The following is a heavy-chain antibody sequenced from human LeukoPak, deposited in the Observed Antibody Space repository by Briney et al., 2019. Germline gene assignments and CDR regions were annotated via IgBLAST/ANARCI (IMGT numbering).Heavy chain of an antibody. Sequence: ASVKVSCKASGYTFTGYYMHWVRQAPGQGLEWMGRINPNSGGTNYAQKFQGRVTMTRDTSMSTAYMELSRLRSDDTAVYYCAREDEYYYDSSGYPYWGQGTLVTVSS. V-gene: IGHV1-2*06. CDR2: INPNSGGT. CDR1: GYTFTGYY. CDR3: AREDEYYYDSSGYPY. D-gene: IGHD3-22*01. J-gene: IGHJ4*02.